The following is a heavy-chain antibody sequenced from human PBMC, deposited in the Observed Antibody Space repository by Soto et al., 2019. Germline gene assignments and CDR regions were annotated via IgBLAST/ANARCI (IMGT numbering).Heavy chain of an antibody. V-gene: IGHV4-31*03. Sequence: QVQLQESGPGLVKPSQTLSLTCTVSGGSISSGGYYWSWIRQHPGKGLEWFGYIFYSGSTYYNPSLKSRVTISVDTSKNQFSLKLSSVTAADKAVYYCARSPEATVTAFDYWGQGTLVTVSS. CDR2: IFYSGST. CDR1: GGSISSGGYY. J-gene: IGHJ4*02. D-gene: IGHD4-17*01. CDR3: ARSPEATVTAFDY.